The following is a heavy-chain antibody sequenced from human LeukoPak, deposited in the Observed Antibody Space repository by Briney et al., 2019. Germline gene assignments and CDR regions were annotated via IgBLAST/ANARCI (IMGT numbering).Heavy chain of an antibody. CDR3: ARDSGFWLY. V-gene: IGHV3-48*04. CDR2: IVGSSSTI. Sequence: GGSLRLSCAASGFSFSTYSMNWVRQAPGKGLEWVSYIVGSSSTIYYADSVKGRFTISRDNAKNSLYLQMDSLRAEDTAVYFCARDSGFWLYWGQGTLVTVSS. J-gene: IGHJ4*02. CDR1: GFSFSTYS. D-gene: IGHD3-3*01.